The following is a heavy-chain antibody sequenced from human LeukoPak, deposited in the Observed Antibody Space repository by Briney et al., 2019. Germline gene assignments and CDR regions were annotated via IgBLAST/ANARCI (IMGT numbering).Heavy chain of an antibody. CDR3: ARDYLEWLLGGSYFDY. V-gene: IGHV1-18*01. D-gene: IGHD3-3*01. Sequence: ASVKVSCKASGYTFTSYGTSWWGRPPGQGLEGWGGISAYNGNTNYAQKLQGRVTMTTDTSTSTAYMELRSLRSDDTAVYYCARDYLEWLLGGSYFDYWGQGTLVTVSS. J-gene: IGHJ4*02. CDR1: GYTFTSYG. CDR2: ISAYNGNT.